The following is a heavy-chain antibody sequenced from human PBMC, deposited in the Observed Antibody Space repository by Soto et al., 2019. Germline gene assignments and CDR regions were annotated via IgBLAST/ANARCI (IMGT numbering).Heavy chain of an antibody. CDR2: IYYSGST. J-gene: IGHJ4*02. CDR3: ARARPIAAAGIDYFDY. V-gene: IGHV4-39*01. CDR1: GGSISSSSYY. D-gene: IGHD6-13*01. Sequence: PSETLSLTCTVSGGSISSSSYYWGWIRQPPGRGLEWIGSIYYSGSTYYNPSLKSRVTISVDTSKNQFSLKLSSVTAADTAVYYCARARPIAAAGIDYFDYWGQGTLVTVSS.